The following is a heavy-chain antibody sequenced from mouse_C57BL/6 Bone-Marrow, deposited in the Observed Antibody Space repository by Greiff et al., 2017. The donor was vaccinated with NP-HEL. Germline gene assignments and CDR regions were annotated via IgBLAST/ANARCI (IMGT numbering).Heavy chain of an antibody. Sequence: VQLQQSGAELVRPGASVKLSCKASGYTFTDYYINWVKQRPGQGLEWIARIYPGSGNTYYNEKFKGKATLTAEKSSSTAYMQLSSLTSEDSAVYFCARPGSSWYFVVWGTGTTVTVSS. CDR3: ARPGSSWYFVV. V-gene: IGHV1-76*01. CDR1: GYTFTDYY. J-gene: IGHJ1*03. CDR2: IYPGSGNT. D-gene: IGHD1-1*01.